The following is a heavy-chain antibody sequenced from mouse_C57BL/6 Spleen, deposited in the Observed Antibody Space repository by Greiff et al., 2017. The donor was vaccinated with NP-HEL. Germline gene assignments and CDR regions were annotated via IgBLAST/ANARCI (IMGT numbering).Heavy chain of an antibody. J-gene: IGHJ3*01. D-gene: IGHD3-2*02. V-gene: IGHV5-4*03. CDR2: ISDGGSYT. CDR1: GFTFSSYA. CDR3: ARGGQATAWFAY. Sequence: EVKLVESGGGLVKPGGSLKLSCAASGFTFSSYAMSWVRQTPEKRLEWVATISDGGSYTYYPDNVKGRFTISRDNAKNNLYLQMSHLKSEDTAMYYCARGGQATAWFAYWGQGTLVTVSA.